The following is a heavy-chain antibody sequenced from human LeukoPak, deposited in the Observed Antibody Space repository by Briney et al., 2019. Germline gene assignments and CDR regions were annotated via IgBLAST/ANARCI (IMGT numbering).Heavy chain of an antibody. Sequence: ASVKVSCKASGYTFTSYYMHWVRQAPGQGLEWMGIINPSGGSTSYAQKFQGRVTMTRDTSTGTVYMELSSLRSEDTAVYYCARDGVSVQVVRESGGMDVWGQGTTVTVSS. V-gene: IGHV1-46*01. CDR1: GYTFTSYY. CDR2: INPSGGST. D-gene: IGHD3-22*01. J-gene: IGHJ6*02. CDR3: ARDGVSVQVVRESGGMDV.